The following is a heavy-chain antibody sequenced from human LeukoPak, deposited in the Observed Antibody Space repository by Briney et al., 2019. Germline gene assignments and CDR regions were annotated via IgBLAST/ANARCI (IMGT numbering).Heavy chain of an antibody. CDR2: ISESSSQT. CDR1: GFTFNTYS. V-gene: IGHV3-23*01. J-gene: IGHJ3*02. D-gene: IGHD2-8*01. CDR3: AKDNGDVLPLSYAFDI. Sequence: GGSLRLSCTASGFTFNTYSMTWVRQAPGKGLEWVAAISESSSQTYYAGSVKGRFTISRDNSKNTLYLQMNSLRAEDTAVYYCAKDNGDVLPLSYAFDIWGQGTMVTVSS.